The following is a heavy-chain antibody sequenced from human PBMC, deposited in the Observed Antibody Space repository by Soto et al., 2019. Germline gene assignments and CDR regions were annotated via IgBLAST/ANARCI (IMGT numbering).Heavy chain of an antibody. CDR1: GGSISSGGYS. V-gene: IGHV4-61*08. CDR2: IYYSGST. Sequence: PSETLSLTCAVSGGSISSGGYSWSWIRQPPGKGLEWIGYIYYSGSTNYNPSLKSRVTISVDTSKNQFSLKLTSVTAADTAVYYCARDSYGDSLDYWGQGTLVTVSS. D-gene: IGHD4-17*01. J-gene: IGHJ4*02. CDR3: ARDSYGDSLDY.